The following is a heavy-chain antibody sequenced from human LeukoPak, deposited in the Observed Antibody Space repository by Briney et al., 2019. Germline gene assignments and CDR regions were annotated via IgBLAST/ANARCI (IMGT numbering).Heavy chain of an antibody. D-gene: IGHD4-17*01. V-gene: IGHV3-30*04. J-gene: IGHJ3*02. CDR3: AKGRVPGTVTTTFDAFDI. Sequence: GGSLRLSCAASGFTFSSYAMHWVRQAPGKGLEWVAVISYDGNNKYYADSVKGRFTISRDNSKNTLYLQMNSLRAEDTAVYYCAKGRVPGTVTTTFDAFDIWGLGAMVTVSS. CDR1: GFTFSSYA. CDR2: ISYDGNNK.